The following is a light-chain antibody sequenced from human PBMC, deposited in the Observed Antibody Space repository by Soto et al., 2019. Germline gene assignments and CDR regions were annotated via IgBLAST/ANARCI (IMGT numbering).Light chain of an antibody. CDR3: QQYNSYSPTT. CDR2: KAS. J-gene: IGKJ1*01. V-gene: IGKV1-5*03. Sequence: DIPMTQSPSTLSASVGDRVTITCRASQSISTWLAWYQHKPGKAPKLLIYKASSLESGVPSRFSGSGSGTEFTLTISSLQPDDFATYYCQQYNSYSPTTFGQGTKVEIK. CDR1: QSISTW.